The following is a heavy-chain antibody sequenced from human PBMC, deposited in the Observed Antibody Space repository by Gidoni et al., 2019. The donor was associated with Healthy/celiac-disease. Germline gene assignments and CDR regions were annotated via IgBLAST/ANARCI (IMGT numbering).Heavy chain of an antibody. V-gene: IGHV1-46*01. D-gene: IGHD3-9*01. CDR3: ARAESSTYYDILTGLYY. CDR1: GYTFTSYY. Sequence: QVQLVQSGAEVKKPGASVKVSCEASGYTFTSYYMHWVRQAPGQGLEWMGIINPSGGSTSYAQKFQGRVTMTRDTSTSTVYMELSSLRSEDTAVYYCARAESSTYYDILTGLYYWGQGTLVTVSS. J-gene: IGHJ4*02. CDR2: INPSGGST.